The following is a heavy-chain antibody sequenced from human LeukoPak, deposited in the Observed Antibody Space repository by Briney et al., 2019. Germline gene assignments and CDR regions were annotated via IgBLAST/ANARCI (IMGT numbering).Heavy chain of an antibody. CDR2: IRGDGGLI. CDR3: TRAPRADDIFFES. CDR1: GFTLSSSW. J-gene: IGHJ4*02. Sequence: GGSLRLSCEASGFTLSSSWMNWVRQAPGKGLEWVANIRGDGGLIYYVDSVKGRFTISRDNAKNSMYLQMNSLRAEDTAVYYCTRAPRADDIFFESWGQGALVTVSS. V-gene: IGHV3-7*01. D-gene: IGHD3-9*01.